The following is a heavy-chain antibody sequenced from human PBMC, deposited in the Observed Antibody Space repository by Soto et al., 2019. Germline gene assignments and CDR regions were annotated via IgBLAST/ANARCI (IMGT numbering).Heavy chain of an antibody. D-gene: IGHD2-15*01. Sequence: GGSLRLSCSASGFTFSSYTMNWVRLTPGKGLEWVSDIVTGTYTPENEDSVTGRFSISRDDSNNMLYLQMNNLRVEATAVYYCAKDRHPDGIWTFDYWGRGTLVTVSS. CDR1: GFTFSSYT. V-gene: IGHV3-23*01. J-gene: IGHJ4*02. CDR2: IVTGTYTP. CDR3: AKDRHPDGIWTFDY.